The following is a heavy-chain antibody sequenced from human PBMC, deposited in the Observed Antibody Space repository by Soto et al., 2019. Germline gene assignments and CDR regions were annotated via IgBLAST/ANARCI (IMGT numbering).Heavy chain of an antibody. V-gene: IGHV1-8*01. D-gene: IGHD1-1*01. CDR1: GYTFTSYD. CDR3: ARRAETNGWNGFGADKYYFDF. J-gene: IGHJ4*02. Sequence: QVQLVQSGAEVRKPGASVKVSCEASGYTFTSYDIYWVRQATGQGLEWMGWMNPNTGNSGYAQKFQGRVTMTSDTSLSTAHMELSSLRSEDTAVYYCARRAETNGWNGFGADKYYFDFWGQGTLVPVSS. CDR2: MNPNTGNS.